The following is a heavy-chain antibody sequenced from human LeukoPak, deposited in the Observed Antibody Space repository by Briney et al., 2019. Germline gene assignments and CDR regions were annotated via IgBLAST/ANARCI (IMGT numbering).Heavy chain of an antibody. CDR2: ISYDGSNK. J-gene: IGHJ3*02. Sequence: GGSLRLSCAASGFTLSSYSMNWVRQAPGKGLEWVAVISYDGSNKYYADSVKGRFTISRDNSKNTLYLQMNSLRAEDTAVYYCARVRDAFDIWGQGTMVTVSS. CDR3: ARVRDAFDI. CDR1: GFTLSSYS. V-gene: IGHV3-30*03.